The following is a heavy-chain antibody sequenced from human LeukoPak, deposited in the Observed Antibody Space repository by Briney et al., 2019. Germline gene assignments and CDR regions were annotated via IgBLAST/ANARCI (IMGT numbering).Heavy chain of an antibody. CDR2: ITPNSGGT. J-gene: IGHJ3*02. Sequence: ASVNVSCKASGYTFTGYYIHWVRQAPGQGLEWMGGITPNSGGTNYAQKFQARVTMTRDTSISTAYMELSRLRSDDTAFYYCSRTRNDGFDIWGQGTMVTVSS. CDR1: GYTFTGYY. D-gene: IGHD1-14*01. V-gene: IGHV1-2*02. CDR3: SRTRNDGFDI.